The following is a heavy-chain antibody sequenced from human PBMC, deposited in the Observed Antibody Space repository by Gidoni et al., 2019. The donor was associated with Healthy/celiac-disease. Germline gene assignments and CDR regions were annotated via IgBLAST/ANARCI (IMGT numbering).Heavy chain of an antibody. V-gene: IGHV4-59*02. CDR3: ARDRDLWFGERGYYGMDV. D-gene: IGHD3-10*01. Sequence: QVHLQESGTGLLKPSETLSLTSPGSGGAVRGYYWSWIRQPPGKGVECIGYIYYSGSTNHNPSLKSRVTISGDTSKNQFSLKLSSVTAAATAVYYCARDRDLWFGERGYYGMDVWGQGTTVTVSS. CDR1: GGAVRGYY. CDR2: IYYSGST. J-gene: IGHJ6*02.